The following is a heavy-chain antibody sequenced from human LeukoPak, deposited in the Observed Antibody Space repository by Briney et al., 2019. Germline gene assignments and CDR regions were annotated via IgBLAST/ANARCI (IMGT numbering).Heavy chain of an antibody. CDR1: GGSISGHY. V-gene: IGHV4-4*09. Sequence: SETLSLTCTVSGGSISGHYWSWIRQSPGKGLEWIGYIDPTGLTSYNPSLNSRVTISEDTSKNQFSLKVRSVTTADTAVYFCARQTPYSGNHHFDYWGQGTLVTVSS. CDR2: IDPTGLT. CDR3: ARQTPYSGNHHFDY. D-gene: IGHD1-26*01. J-gene: IGHJ4*02.